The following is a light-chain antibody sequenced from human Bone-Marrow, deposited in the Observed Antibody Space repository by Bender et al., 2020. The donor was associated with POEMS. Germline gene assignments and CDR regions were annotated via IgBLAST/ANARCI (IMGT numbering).Light chain of an antibody. CDR1: TLANQY. CDR3: QSYDNSLGGWV. J-gene: IGLJ3*02. CDR2: KDS. Sequence: SSELTQPPSVSVSPGQTASITCSGDTLANQYTFWYHQKPGQAPVLVIYKDSERPSGIPDRFSGSKSGTSASLAITGLQAEDEGDYYCQSYDNSLGGWVFGGGTKLTVL. V-gene: IGLV3-25*02.